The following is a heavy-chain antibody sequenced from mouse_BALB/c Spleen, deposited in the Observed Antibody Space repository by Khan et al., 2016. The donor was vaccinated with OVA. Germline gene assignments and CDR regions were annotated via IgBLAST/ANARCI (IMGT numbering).Heavy chain of an antibody. CDR1: GYTFTDYI. D-gene: IGHD1-2*01. Sequence: VQLQESGPEQVKPGASVRVSCRASGYTFTDYIMDWVKQSHGKSLEWIGYIYPHNGDTGYNEKFKTKVTLTVDTSSSTASMELRSLTSEDSAVYFCVRSGYGSFAYCGQGTLVTISA. V-gene: IGHV1S29*02. J-gene: IGHJ3*01. CDR3: VRSGYGSFAY. CDR2: IYPHNGDT.